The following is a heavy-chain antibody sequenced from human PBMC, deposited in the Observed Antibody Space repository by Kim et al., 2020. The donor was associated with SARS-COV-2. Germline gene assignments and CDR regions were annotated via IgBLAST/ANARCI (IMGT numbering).Heavy chain of an antibody. Sequence: ASVKVSCKASGYTFTSYGISWVRQAPGQGLEWMGWISAYNGNTNYAQKLQGRVTMTTDTSTSTAYMELRSLRSDDTAVYYCARDSIQGGTYCGGDCYSDYWGQGTLVTVSS. V-gene: IGHV1-18*01. D-gene: IGHD2-21*02. CDR3: ARDSIQGGTYCGGDCYSDY. CDR1: GYTFTSYG. J-gene: IGHJ4*02. CDR2: ISAYNGNT.